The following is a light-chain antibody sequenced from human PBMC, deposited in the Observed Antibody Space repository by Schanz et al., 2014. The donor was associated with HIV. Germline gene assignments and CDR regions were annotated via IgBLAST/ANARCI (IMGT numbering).Light chain of an antibody. CDR3: SSYAGSNNVV. J-gene: IGLJ2*01. CDR1: SSDIGAYNY. Sequence: QSALTQPASVSGSPGQSITLSCTGSSSDIGAYNYVSWYQQHPDRAPKLLIFDVTNRPSGISPRFSGSKSGNTASLTVSGLQAEDEADYYCSSYAGSNNVVFGGGTKLTVL. V-gene: IGLV2-14*03. CDR2: DVT.